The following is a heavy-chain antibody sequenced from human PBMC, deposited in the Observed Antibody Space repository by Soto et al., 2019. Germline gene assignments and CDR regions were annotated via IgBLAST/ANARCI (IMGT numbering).Heavy chain of an antibody. CDR1: GDSVSSNSAA. CDR3: ARSYYDILTGYYAGWFDP. D-gene: IGHD3-9*01. J-gene: IGHJ5*02. CDR2: TYYRSKWYN. Sequence: QVPLQQSGPGLVKPSQTLSLTCAISGDSVSSNSAAWNWIRQSPSRGLEWLGRTYYRSKWYNDYAVSVKSRITINPDTSKNQFSLQLNSVTPEDTAVYYCARSYYDILTGYYAGWFDPWGQGTLVTVSS. V-gene: IGHV6-1*01.